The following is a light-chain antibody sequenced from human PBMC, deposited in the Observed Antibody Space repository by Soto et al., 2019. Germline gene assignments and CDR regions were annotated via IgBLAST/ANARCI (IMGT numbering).Light chain of an antibody. CDR3: QSYDISLHNYV. CDR1: TSNIGAPYD. V-gene: IGLV1-40*01. J-gene: IGLJ1*01. Sequence: QSVLTQPPSVSGAPGQRVSISCAGSTSNIGAPYDVHWYQHLPGAAPKLLIYGDNNRPSGVPARFSGSKSGTSASLAITSLQAEDEADYYCQSYDISLHNYVFGTATKVTVL. CDR2: GDN.